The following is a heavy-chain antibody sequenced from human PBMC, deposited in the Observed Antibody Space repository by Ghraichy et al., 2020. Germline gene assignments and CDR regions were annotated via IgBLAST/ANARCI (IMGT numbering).Heavy chain of an antibody. CDR2: INHSGST. D-gene: IGHD5-12*01. CDR1: GGSFSGYY. CDR3: ARDGEDSGYGNYYYYMDV. J-gene: IGHJ6*03. Sequence: SETLSLTCAVYGGSFSGYYWSWIRQPPGKGLEWIGEINHSGSTNYNPSLKSRVTISVDTSKNQFSLKLSSVTAADTAVYYCARDGEDSGYGNYYYYMDVWGKGTTVTVSS. V-gene: IGHV4-34*01.